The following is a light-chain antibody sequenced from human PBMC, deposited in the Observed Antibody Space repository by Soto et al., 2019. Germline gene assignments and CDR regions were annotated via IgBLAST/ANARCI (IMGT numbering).Light chain of an antibody. V-gene: IGLV2-8*01. CDR3: GAWDESLNGYV. J-gene: IGLJ1*01. CDR2: EVS. CDR1: SSDVGGYNY. Sequence: QSALTQPPSASGSPGQSVTISCTGTSSDVGGYNYVSWYQQHPGKAPKLMIYEVSKRPSGVPDRFSGSKSGTSASLAINGLQSGDEADYYCGAWDESLNGYVFGTGTKVTVL.